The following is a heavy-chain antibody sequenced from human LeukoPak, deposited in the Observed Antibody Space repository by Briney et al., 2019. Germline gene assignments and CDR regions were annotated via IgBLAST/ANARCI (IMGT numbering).Heavy chain of an antibody. V-gene: IGHV3-48*03. D-gene: IGHD1-14*01. CDR1: GFTFSYYE. CDR2: ISSSGTTI. J-gene: IGHJ4*02. CDR3: AKDRKYFDS. Sequence: GGSLRLSCAASGFTFSYYEMNWVRQAPGKGLEWVSYISSSGTTIYYADSVKGRFTISRDNAKNSLSLQMNSLRAEDTALYYCAKDRKYFDSWGQGTLVTVSS.